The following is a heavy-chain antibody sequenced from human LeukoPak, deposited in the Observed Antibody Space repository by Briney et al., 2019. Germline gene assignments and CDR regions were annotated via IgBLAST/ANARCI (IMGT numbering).Heavy chain of an antibody. Sequence: GRSLRLSCTASGFTFGDYAMSWVRQAPGKGLEWVSVIYSGGSTYYADSVKGRFTISRDNSKNTLYLQMNSLRAEDTAVYYCARETDYGDNYWGQGTLVTVSS. CDR3: ARETDYGDNY. CDR2: IYSGGST. V-gene: IGHV3-53*01. J-gene: IGHJ4*02. D-gene: IGHD4-17*01. CDR1: GFTFGDYA.